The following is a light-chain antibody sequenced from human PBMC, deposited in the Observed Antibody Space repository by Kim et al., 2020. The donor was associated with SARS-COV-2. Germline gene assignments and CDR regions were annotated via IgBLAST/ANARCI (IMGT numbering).Light chain of an antibody. CDR1: ALPKQY. J-gene: IGLJ3*02. Sequence: PGQTARITCSGDALPKQYAYWYQQKPGQAPVLVIYKDSERPSGIHERFSGSSSGTTVTLTISGVQAEDEADYYCQSTDSSGTSLVFGGGTKLTVL. CDR3: QSTDSSGTSLV. CDR2: KDS. V-gene: IGLV3-25*03.